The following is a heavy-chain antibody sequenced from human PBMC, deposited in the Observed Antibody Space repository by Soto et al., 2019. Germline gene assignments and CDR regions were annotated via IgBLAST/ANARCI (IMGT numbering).Heavy chain of an antibody. Sequence: PSETLSPTCAVSGASIGSGGWWSWVRQPPGKGLEWIAEIFHDGNTNYSPSLKSRVTISVDKSQNQFSLNVYSVTAADTAVYYCARHEGWTGPDQWGQGTLVTVSS. J-gene: IGHJ5*02. CDR3: ARHEGWTGPDQ. CDR2: IFHDGNT. D-gene: IGHD2-8*02. CDR1: GASIGSGGW. V-gene: IGHV4-4*02.